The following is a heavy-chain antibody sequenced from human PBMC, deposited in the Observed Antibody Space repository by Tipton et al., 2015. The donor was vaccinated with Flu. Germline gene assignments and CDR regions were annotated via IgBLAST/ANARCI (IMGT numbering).Heavy chain of an antibody. V-gene: IGHV4-59*08. CDR3: ARHVYGDYVNYLDP. Sequence: LRLSCDVSGDSISSDYWSWIRQPPGKGLEWIGCIFYTGSANYNPSLKGRLTISVDTSKNQFSLRLTSVTAADTAIYYCARHVYGDYVNYLDPWGQGTLVIVSS. D-gene: IGHD4-17*01. J-gene: IGHJ5*02. CDR1: GDSISSDY. CDR2: IFYTGSA.